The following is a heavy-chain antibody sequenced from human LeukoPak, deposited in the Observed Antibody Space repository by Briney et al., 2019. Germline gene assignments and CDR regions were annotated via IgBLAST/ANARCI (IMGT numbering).Heavy chain of an antibody. J-gene: IGHJ4*01. Sequence: GESLKISCKGSGYSFTNYWIGWVRQMPGKGLEWMGIMYPGDSDTRYSPSFQGQITISADKSISTTYLQWSSLEASDTAIYYWAGFNYGSGGYVGFESWGQGTLVSVSS. V-gene: IGHV5-51*01. CDR2: MYPGDSDT. CDR1: GYSFTNYW. D-gene: IGHD3-10*01. CDR3: AGFNYGSGGYVGFES.